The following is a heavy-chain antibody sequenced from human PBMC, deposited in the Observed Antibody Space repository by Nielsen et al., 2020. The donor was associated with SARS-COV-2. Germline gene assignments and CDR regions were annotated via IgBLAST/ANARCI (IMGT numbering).Heavy chain of an antibody. V-gene: IGHV4-34*01. CDR3: ARTGSGIVVVAASWYFDL. Sequence: SETLSLTCAVYGGSFSGYYWSWIRQPPGKGLEWIGEINHSGSTNYNPSLKSRVTISVDTSKNQFSLKLSSVTAADTAVYYCARTGSGIVVVAASWYFDLWGRGTLVTVSS. J-gene: IGHJ2*01. CDR2: INHSGST. CDR1: GGSFSGYY. D-gene: IGHD2-15*01.